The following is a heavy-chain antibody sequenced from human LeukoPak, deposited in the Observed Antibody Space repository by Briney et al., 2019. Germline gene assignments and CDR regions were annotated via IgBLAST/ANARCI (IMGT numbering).Heavy chain of an antibody. CDR2: INPDGNKK. CDR1: GLTFSSSW. Sequence: GGSLRLSRAVSGLTFSSSWMDWVRQAPGKGLEWVASINPDGNKKYSADSVKGRFTISRDNAENSLYLQMNSLRVEDTAFYYCARDLAYSRLDYWGQGMLVTVSS. J-gene: IGHJ4*02. CDR3: ARDLAYSRLDY. V-gene: IGHV3-7*01. D-gene: IGHD5-18*01.